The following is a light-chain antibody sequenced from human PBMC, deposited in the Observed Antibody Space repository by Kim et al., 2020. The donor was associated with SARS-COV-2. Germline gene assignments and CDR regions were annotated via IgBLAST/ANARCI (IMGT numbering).Light chain of an antibody. CDR2: YDS. CDR3: QVWDSSSDHKV. J-gene: IGLJ1*01. Sequence: PGKTARITCGGNNIGSKSVHWYQQKPGQAPVLVIYYDSDRPSGIPERFSGSNSGNTATLTISRVEDGDEADYYCQVWDSSSDHKVFGTGTKVTVL. V-gene: IGLV3-21*04. CDR1: NIGSKS.